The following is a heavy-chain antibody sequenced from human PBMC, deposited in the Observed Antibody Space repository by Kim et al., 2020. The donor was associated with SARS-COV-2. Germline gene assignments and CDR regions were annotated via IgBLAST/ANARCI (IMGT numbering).Heavy chain of an antibody. CDR3: ARLGLFRDGYNAFDY. CDR1: GGSISSYY. V-gene: IGHV4-59*01. D-gene: IGHD5-12*01. Sequence: SETLSLICTVSGGSISSYYWSWIRQPPGKGLEWIGYIYYSGSTNYNPSLKSRVTISVDTSKNQFSLKLSSVTAADTAVYYCARLGLFRDGYNAFDYWGQGTLVTVSS. CDR2: IYYSGST. J-gene: IGHJ4*02.